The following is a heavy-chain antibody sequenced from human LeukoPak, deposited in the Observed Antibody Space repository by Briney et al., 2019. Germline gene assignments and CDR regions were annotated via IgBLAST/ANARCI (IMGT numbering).Heavy chain of an antibody. Sequence: ASVKVSCKTSGYTFTGYYLHWVRQAPGQGLEWMGWINPYTGDTDYAQKFRGRVTMTRDTSISTAYIQLSSLRSDDTAVYFCARDGDSSGWSVPYYFDYWGQGTLVSVSS. CDR3: ARDGDSSGWSVPYYFDY. CDR1: GYTFTGYY. CDR2: INPYTGDT. J-gene: IGHJ4*02. D-gene: IGHD6-19*01. V-gene: IGHV1-2*02.